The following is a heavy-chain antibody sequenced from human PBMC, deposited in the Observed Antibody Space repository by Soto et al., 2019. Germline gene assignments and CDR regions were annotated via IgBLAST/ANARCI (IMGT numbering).Heavy chain of an antibody. CDR3: ARTRRGDGGPDEFDI. CDR1: GGSIISYY. V-gene: IGHV4-59*12. J-gene: IGHJ3*02. Sequence: SETLSLTCTVPGGSIISYYWSWIGQPPGKGLEWIGYIYYSGSTNYNPSLKSRVTISVDTSKNQFSLRLSSVTAADKAVYYCARTRRGDGGPDEFDIWGQGTMVT. CDR2: IYYSGST. D-gene: IGHD2-15*01.